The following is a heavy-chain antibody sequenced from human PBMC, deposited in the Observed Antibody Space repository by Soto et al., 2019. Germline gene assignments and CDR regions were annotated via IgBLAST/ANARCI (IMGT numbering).Heavy chain of an antibody. CDR3: ARDTPTTDY. CDR1: GYTFTSYH. CDR2: ISAYNTNT. Sequence: QVQLVQSGAEVKKPGASVKVSCKTSGYTFTSYHISWVRQAPGQGLEWMGWISAYNTNTNYAQKVQGRVTMTRDTLTRTAYMELRSLRSDDTAVYYCARDTPTTDYWGQGTLVSVSS. V-gene: IGHV1-18*01. J-gene: IGHJ4*02. D-gene: IGHD1-7*01.